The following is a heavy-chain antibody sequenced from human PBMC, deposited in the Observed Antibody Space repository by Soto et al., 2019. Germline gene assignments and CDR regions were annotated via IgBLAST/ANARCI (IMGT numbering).Heavy chain of an antibody. D-gene: IGHD6-13*01. J-gene: IGHJ2*01. CDR3: ARTIAAAGGRRYFDL. Sequence: QVQLVESGGGLVKPGVSLRLSCAASGFTFSDYYMSWIRQAPGKGLEWISYINNSGSYTNYADSVKGRFTISRDNAKNSLYLQMNSLRAEDTAVYYCARTIAAAGGRRYFDLWGRGTLVTVSS. CDR2: INNSGSYT. V-gene: IGHV3-11*05. CDR1: GFTFSDYY.